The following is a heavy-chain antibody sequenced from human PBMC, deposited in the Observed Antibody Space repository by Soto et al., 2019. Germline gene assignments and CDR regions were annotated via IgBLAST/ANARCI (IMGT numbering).Heavy chain of an antibody. J-gene: IGHJ4*02. CDR1: GYTFTSYA. CDR3: ARGPGGPDGPGDY. Sequence: QVQLVQSGAEVKKPGASVKVSCKASGYTFTSYAMHWVRQAPGQRFGGMGWINAGNGNTKYSQKFQGRVTITRDTSASTAYMELSSLRSEDTAVYYCARGPGGPDGPGDYWGEGTLVTVSS. D-gene: IGHD2-15*01. V-gene: IGHV1-3*01. CDR2: INAGNGNT.